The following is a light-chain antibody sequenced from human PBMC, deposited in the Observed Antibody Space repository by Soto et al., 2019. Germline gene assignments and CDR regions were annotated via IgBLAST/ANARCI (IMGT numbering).Light chain of an antibody. J-gene: IGKJ1*01. V-gene: IGKV1-39*01. CDR1: QTIGTY. Sequence: IEVTQSPSSLAASLGDRVTITCRASQTIGTYVNWYRQKSGAAPELLIYDASTLQSGAPSRFRGGASGTDFTLTISSLQLDDFATYYCQQSYNTPLTFGQGTKV. CDR3: QQSYNTPLT. CDR2: DAS.